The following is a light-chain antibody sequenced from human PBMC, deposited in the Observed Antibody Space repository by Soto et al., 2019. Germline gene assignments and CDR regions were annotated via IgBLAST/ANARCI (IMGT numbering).Light chain of an antibody. V-gene: IGKV3-15*01. J-gene: IGKJ2*01. CDR2: GAS. CDR3: QQYHNWPPHT. CDR1: QSLSSS. Sequence: EIVLTQSPGTLSLSPGXRATLSCRASQSLSSSFLAWYQQKPGQAPRLIIYGASSRAAGIPARFSGSGSGTEFTLTISSLQSEDFAVYYCQQYHNWPPHTFGQGTKVDIK.